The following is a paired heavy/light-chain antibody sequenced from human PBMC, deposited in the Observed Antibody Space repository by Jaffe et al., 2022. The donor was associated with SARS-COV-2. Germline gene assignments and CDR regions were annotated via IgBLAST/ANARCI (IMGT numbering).Light chain of an antibody. Sequence: QSALTQPPSASGSPGQSVAISCTGTSSDVGGYNYVSWYQQHPGKAPKLIISEVSKRPSGVPDRFSGSKSGSTASLTVSGLQAEDEADYYCTSYAGSNWVFGGGTKLTVL. V-gene: IGLV2-8*01. CDR1: SSDVGGYNY. J-gene: IGLJ3*02. CDR2: EVS. CDR3: TSYAGSNWV.
Heavy chain of an antibody. CDR2: IYHSGST. J-gene: IGHJ6*02. CDR3: ARDQDSGWGLDV. CDR1: GGSISSNNW. Sequence: QVQLQESGPGLVKPSGTLSLTCAVSGGSISSNNWWSWVRQPPGKGLEWIGEIYHSGSTNYNPTLKSRVTISVDKSKNQLSLKVSSVTAADTAVYYCARDQDSGWGLDVWGQGTTVTVSS. V-gene: IGHV4-4*02. D-gene: IGHD6-19*01.